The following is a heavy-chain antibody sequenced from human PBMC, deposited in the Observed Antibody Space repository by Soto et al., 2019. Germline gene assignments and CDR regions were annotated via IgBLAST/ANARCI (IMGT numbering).Heavy chain of an antibody. Sequence: SSETLSLTCTVSGGSISSGDYYWSWIRQPPGKGLEWIGYIYYSRSTYYNPSLKSRVTISVDTSKNQFSLKLSSVTAADTAVYYCARDPYVWGSYRAHWGYYYGMDVWGQGTTVTVSS. V-gene: IGHV4-30-4*01. D-gene: IGHD3-16*02. CDR3: ARDPYVWGSYRAHWGYYYGMDV. CDR1: GGSISSGDYY. J-gene: IGHJ6*02. CDR2: IYYSRST.